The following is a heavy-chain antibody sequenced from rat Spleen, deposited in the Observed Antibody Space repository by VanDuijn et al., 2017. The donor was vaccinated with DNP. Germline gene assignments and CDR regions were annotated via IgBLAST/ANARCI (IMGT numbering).Heavy chain of an antibody. Sequence: QVQLKESRPGLVQPSQTLSLTCTVPGLSLPSYPVHWVRQPPGKGQEWTGRIQNGGSTDYNSALKSRLSISRDTSKSQVFLKMNSVQTEDTAMYFCARSDYGEGFAYWGQGTLVTVSS. J-gene: IGHJ3*01. V-gene: IGHV2-27*01. CDR3: ARSDYGEGFAY. D-gene: IGHD1-11*01. CDR2: IQNGGST. CDR1: GLSLPSYP.